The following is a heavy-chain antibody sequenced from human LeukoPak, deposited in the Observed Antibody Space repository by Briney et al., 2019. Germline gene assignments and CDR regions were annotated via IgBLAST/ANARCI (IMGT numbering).Heavy chain of an antibody. Sequence: GGSLRLSCAASGFTFSSYAMHWVRQAPGKGLEYVSSINNDGSSKYYASSVQGRFTISRDNSRNTLYLQLGSLRAEDMAVYYCAKDNRAAGDYYMDVWGKGTTVTVSS. CDR1: GFTFSSYA. J-gene: IGHJ6*03. D-gene: IGHD6-19*01. CDR2: INNDGSSK. V-gene: IGHV3-64*01. CDR3: AKDNRAAGDYYMDV.